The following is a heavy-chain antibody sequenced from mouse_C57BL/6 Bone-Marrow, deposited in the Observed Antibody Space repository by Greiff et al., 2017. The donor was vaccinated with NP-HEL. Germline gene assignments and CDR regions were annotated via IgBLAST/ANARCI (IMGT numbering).Heavy chain of an antibody. D-gene: IGHD3-2*02. CDR1: GYTFTSYG. Sequence: QVQLQQSGAELARPGASVKLSCKASGYTFTSYGISWVKQRTGQGLEWIGEIYPRSGNTYYNEKFKGKATLTADKSSSTAYMQLSSLTSEDSAVYYCARDSGYAFDYWGQGTTLTVSS. V-gene: IGHV1-81*01. CDR3: ARDSGYAFDY. CDR2: IYPRSGNT. J-gene: IGHJ2*01.